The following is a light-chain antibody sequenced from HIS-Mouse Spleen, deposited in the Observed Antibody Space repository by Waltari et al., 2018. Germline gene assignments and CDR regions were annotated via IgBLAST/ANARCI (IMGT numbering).Light chain of an antibody. CDR2: QGS. J-gene: IGLJ3*02. CDR1: SSDVGSYNL. V-gene: IGLV2-23*01. Sequence: QSALTQPASVSGSPGPSIPISCPGTSSDVGSYNLFSWYQQHPGKAPKLMIYQGSKRPSGVSNRFSGSKSGNTASLTISGLQAEDEADYYCCSYAGSSTWVFGGGTKLTVL. CDR3: CSYAGSSTWV.